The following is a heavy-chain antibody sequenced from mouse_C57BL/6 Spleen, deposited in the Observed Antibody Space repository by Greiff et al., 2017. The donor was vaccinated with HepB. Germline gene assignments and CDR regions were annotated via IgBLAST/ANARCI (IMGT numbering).Heavy chain of an antibody. CDR3: ARSYDGGYFDV. J-gene: IGHJ1*03. CDR2: ISNGGGST. CDR1: GFTFSDYY. D-gene: IGHD2-3*01. Sequence: EVKLVESGGGLVQPGGSLKLSCAASGFTFSDYYMYWVRQTPEKRLEWVAYISNGGGSTYYPDTVKGRFTISRDNAKNTLYLQMSRLKSEDTAMYYCARSYDGGYFDVWGTGTTVSVSS. V-gene: IGHV5-12*01.